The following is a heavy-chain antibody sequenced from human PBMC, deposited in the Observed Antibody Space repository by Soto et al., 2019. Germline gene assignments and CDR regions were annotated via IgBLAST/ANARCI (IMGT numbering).Heavy chain of an antibody. CDR1: GYTFTSYG. CDR2: INAGNGDT. CDR3: SSSMGGWFDL. V-gene: IGHV1-3*01. D-gene: IGHD2-15*01. Sequence: QVQLVPSGAEVKKPGASVRVSCRASGYTFTSYGIHWVRQAPGQRLEGLGWINAGNGDTKYSQTFEARITITRDTSASTVYMDLSRLRSEDTAVYYCSSSMGGWFDLWGQGTLVTVSS. J-gene: IGHJ5*02.